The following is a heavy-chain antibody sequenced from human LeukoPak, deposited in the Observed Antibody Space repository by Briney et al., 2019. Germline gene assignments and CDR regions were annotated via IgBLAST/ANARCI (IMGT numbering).Heavy chain of an antibody. Sequence: ASVKVSCKASGYTFTDLYIHWVRHAPGQGLEWMGWINTRSGGTRYAQNFQGRVSMTRDTSISTAYMELSSLTSDDAAVFYCARVQCCDVGKSFLFDYWGQGTLVTAPS. CDR1: GYTFTDLY. CDR2: INTRSGGT. D-gene: IGHD1-26*01. J-gene: IGHJ4*02. CDR3: ARVQCCDVGKSFLFDY. V-gene: IGHV1-2*02.